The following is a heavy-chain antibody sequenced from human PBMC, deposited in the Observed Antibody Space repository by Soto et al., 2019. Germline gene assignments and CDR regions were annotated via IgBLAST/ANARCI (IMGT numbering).Heavy chain of an antibody. D-gene: IGHD2-2*01. CDR2: IYHSGST. CDR3: ARDRGYCSSTCCYPADNWFYP. V-gene: IGHV4-30-2*01. CDR1: GGSLSSGGYS. J-gene: IGHJ5*02. Sequence: PLSLTCAVSGGSLSSGGYSWSWIRQPPGKGLEWIGYIYHSGSTYYNPSLKSRVTISVDRSKNQFSLKLSSVTAAATAVYYCARDRGYCSSTCCYPADNWFYPFGQGTLVTVSS.